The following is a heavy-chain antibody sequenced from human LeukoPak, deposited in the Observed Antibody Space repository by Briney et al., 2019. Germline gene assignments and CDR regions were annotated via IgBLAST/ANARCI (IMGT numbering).Heavy chain of an antibody. CDR2: IYTSGST. CDR1: GGSISSYY. D-gene: IGHD2-21*02. Sequence: PSETLSLTCTVSGGSISSYYWSWIRQPAGKGLEWIGRIYTSGSTNYNPSLKSRVTMSVDTSKNQFSLKLSSVTAEDTAVYYCARDLLCGGDCFLFQHWGQGTLVTVSS. J-gene: IGHJ1*01. CDR3: ARDLLCGGDCFLFQH. V-gene: IGHV4-4*07.